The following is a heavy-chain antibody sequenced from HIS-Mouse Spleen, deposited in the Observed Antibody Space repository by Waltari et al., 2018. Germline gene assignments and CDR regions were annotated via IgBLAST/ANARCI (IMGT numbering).Heavy chain of an antibody. V-gene: IGHV4-34*01. CDR2: INHSGST. J-gene: IGHJ1*01. CDR1: GGSFSGYS. D-gene: IGHD6-13*01. CDR3: ARGGQQLGPEYFQH. Sequence: QVQLQQWGAGLLKPSETLSLTCAVYGGSFSGYSWSWIRQPPGKGLEWIGEINHSGSTNYNPSLKSRVTISVDTSKNQFSLKLSSVTAADTAVYYCARGGQQLGPEYFQHWGQGTLVTVSS.